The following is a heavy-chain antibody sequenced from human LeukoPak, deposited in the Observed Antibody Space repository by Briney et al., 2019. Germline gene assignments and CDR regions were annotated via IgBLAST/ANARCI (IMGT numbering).Heavy chain of an antibody. CDR1: GFTVSSNY. V-gene: IGHV3-23*01. D-gene: IGHD3-3*01. CDR3: AKFQRFLEWLLSDNYYYYYMDV. CDR2: ISGSGGST. Sequence: GGSLRLSCAASGFTVSSNYMSWVRQAPGKGLEWVSAISGSGGSTYYADSVKGRFTISRDNSKNTLYLQMNSLRAEDTAVYYCAKFQRFLEWLLSDNYYYYYMDVWGKGTTVTVSS. J-gene: IGHJ6*03.